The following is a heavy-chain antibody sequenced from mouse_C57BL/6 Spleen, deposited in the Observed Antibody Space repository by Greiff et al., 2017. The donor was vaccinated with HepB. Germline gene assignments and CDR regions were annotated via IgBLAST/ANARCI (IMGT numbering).Heavy chain of an antibody. V-gene: IGHV5-17*01. J-gene: IGHJ2*01. CDR3: AREYRRYYFDY. D-gene: IGHD2-14*01. CDR1: GFTFSDYG. CDR2: ISSGSSTI. Sequence: EVQLVESGGGLVKPGGSLKLSCAASGFTFSDYGMHWVRQAPEKGLEWVAYISSGSSTIYYADTVKGRFTISRDNAKNTLFLQMTSLRSEDTAMYYCAREYRRYYFDYWGQGTTLTVSS.